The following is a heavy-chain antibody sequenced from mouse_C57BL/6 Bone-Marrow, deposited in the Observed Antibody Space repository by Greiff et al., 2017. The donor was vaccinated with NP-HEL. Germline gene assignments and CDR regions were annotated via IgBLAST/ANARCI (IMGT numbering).Heavy chain of an antibody. D-gene: IGHD2-4*01. V-gene: IGHV1-69*01. CDR2: IDPSDSYT. CDR3: ARSFDYDGFDY. Sequence: QVQLQQPGAELVMPGASVKLSCKASGYTFTSYWMHWVKQRPGQGLEWIGEIDPSDSYTNYNKKFKGKSTLTVDKSSSTAYMQLSSLTSEDSAVYYCARSFDYDGFDYWGQGTTLTVSS. J-gene: IGHJ2*01. CDR1: GYTFTSYW.